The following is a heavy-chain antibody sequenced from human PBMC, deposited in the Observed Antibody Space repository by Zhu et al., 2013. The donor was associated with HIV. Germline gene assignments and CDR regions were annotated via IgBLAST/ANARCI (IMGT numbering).Heavy chain of an antibody. CDR3: ARNSNSGSYYDY. J-gene: IGHJ4*02. CDR1: GYTFTNFG. V-gene: IGHV1-18*01. CDR2: ISTFSGDT. Sequence: QVQLVQSGAEVMKAGASVKVSCKASGYTFTNFGISWVRQAPGQGLEWMGWISTFSGDTNYAQKLQGRVTMTTDTSTSAAYMELRSLRSDDTAVYYCARNSNSGSYYDYWGQGTLVTVSS. D-gene: IGHD1-26*01.